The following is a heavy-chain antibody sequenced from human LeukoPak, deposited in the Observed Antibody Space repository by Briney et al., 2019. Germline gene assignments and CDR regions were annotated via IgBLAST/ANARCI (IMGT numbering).Heavy chain of an antibody. CDR2: INTDGSST. D-gene: IGHD3-22*01. J-gene: IGHJ4*02. V-gene: IGHV3-74*01. Sequence: GGSLRLSCAASGFTFRSYWMHWVRQAPGKGLVWVSRINTDGSSTSYADSVKGRFTISRDNAKNTLYLQMNSLRAEHTAEYYCARVLDYFDSSGLGYWGQGTLVTVSS. CDR3: ARVLDYFDSSGLGY. CDR1: GFTFRSYW.